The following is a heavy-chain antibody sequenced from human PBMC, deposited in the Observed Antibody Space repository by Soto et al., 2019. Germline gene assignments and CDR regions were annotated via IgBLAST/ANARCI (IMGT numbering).Heavy chain of an antibody. CDR3: AKDSFGPIDH. D-gene: IGHD3-10*01. V-gene: IGHV3-30*18. CDR2: ISYDGSNK. CDR1: GFTFSSYG. Sequence: QVQLVESGGGVVQPGRSLRLSCAASGFTFSSYGMHWVRQAPGKGLEWVAVISYDGSNKYYADSVKGRFTISRDNSKNTLYLKMNSLRAEDTAVYSCAKDSFGPIDHWGQGTLVTVSS. J-gene: IGHJ4*02.